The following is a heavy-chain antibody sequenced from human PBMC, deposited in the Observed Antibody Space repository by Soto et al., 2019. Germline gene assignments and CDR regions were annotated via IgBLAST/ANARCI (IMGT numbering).Heavy chain of an antibody. V-gene: IGHV4-34*01. Sequence: SETLSLTCAVYGGSFSGHSWTWIRQSPGKGLEWIGDINHSGRVNYSPSLKSRVTMSLDTSKNQFSLTLSAVTAADTAMYYCSTRAYDTNGYYRFDTWGQGTLVTVSS. J-gene: IGHJ5*01. CDR3: STRAYDTNGYYRFDT. CDR1: GGSFSGHS. D-gene: IGHD3-22*01. CDR2: INHSGRV.